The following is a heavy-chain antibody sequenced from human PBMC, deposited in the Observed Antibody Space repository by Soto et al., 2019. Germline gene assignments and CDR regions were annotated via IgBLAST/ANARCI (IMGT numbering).Heavy chain of an antibody. Sequence: QVQLVQSGPEVKKPGASVKVSCKASGYSFHNFGIIWVRQAPGQGLERMGWISGQIAKTNYAQKFQGKVTMTTDTSTSTAYMELNTLTSDDTAMYYCARGPPSGSFSLTPRYWGQGTLVTVSS. D-gene: IGHD1-26*01. J-gene: IGHJ4*02. CDR2: ISGQIAKT. CDR1: GYSFHNFG. V-gene: IGHV1-18*04. CDR3: ARGPPSGSFSLTPRY.